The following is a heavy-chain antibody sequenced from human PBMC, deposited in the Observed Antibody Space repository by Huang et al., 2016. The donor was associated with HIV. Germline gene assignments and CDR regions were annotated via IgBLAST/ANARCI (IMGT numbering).Heavy chain of an antibody. CDR2: SRQNESEK. V-gene: IGHV3-7*03. J-gene: IGHJ6*02. D-gene: IGHD1-7*01. Sequence: VESGGRLVKPGGSIRLSCVGSTFRFGAYWMSWVRQPPGKGLRWVANSRQNESEKYYGDSVKGRFNISRDNAKKVVFLEMNNVRVEDTATYFCATKTAGMDIWGQGTTVTVS. CDR3: ATKTAGMDI. CDR1: TFRFGAYW.